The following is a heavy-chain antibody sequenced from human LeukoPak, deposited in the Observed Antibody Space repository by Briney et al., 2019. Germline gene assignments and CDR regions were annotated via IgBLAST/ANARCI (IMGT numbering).Heavy chain of an antibody. Sequence: PSETLSLTCAVSGYSISSGYYWGWIRQPPGKGLEWFGSIYHSGSTHYNPSLKSRVTISVDTSKNQFSLKLSSVTAADTAVYYCARHRHYYGSGSYKDWFDPWGQGTLVTVSS. D-gene: IGHD3-10*01. CDR2: IYHSGST. CDR3: ARHRHYYGSGSYKDWFDP. CDR1: GYSISSGYY. J-gene: IGHJ5*02. V-gene: IGHV4-38-2*01.